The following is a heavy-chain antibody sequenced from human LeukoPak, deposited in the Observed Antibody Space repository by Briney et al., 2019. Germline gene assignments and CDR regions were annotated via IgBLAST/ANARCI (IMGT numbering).Heavy chain of an antibody. D-gene: IGHD2-2*01. CDR2: IIPILGIA. J-gene: IGHJ4*02. V-gene: IGHV1-69*04. CDR1: GGTFSSCA. Sequence: SVKVSCKASGGTFSSCAISWVRQAPGQGLEWMGRIIPILGIANYAQKFQGRVTITADKSTSTAYMELRSLRSEDTAVYYCARTSGCISTCWYLDYRGQGTLVTVSS. CDR3: ARTSGCISTCWYLDY.